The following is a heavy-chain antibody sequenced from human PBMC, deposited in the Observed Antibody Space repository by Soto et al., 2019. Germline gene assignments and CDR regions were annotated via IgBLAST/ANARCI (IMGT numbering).Heavy chain of an antibody. J-gene: IGHJ6*02. CDR2: INPNSGGT. V-gene: IGHV1-2*04. CDR1: GYTFTGYY. Sequence: ASVKVSCKASGYTFTGYYIHWVRQAPGQGLEWMGWINPNSGGTNYAQKFQGWVTMTRDTSTSTAYMELSRLRSDDTAVYYCARAASGYCSSTSCGNYYYGMDVWGQGTTVPVSS. D-gene: IGHD2-2*01. CDR3: ARAASGYCSSTSCGNYYYGMDV.